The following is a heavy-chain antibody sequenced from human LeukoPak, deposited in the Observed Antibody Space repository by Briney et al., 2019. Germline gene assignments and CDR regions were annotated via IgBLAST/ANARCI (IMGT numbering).Heavy chain of an antibody. D-gene: IGHD3-3*01. J-gene: IGHJ3*02. CDR3: ARAGYYDFWSGYSNDAFDI. Sequence: GASVKVSCKASGYTFTSYYMHWVRQAPGQGLEWMGIINPSGGSTSYAQKFQGRVTMTRDTSTSTVYMELSSLRSEDTAVYYCARAGYYDFWSGYSNDAFDIWGQGTTVTVSS. V-gene: IGHV1-46*03. CDR2: INPSGGST. CDR1: GYTFTSYY.